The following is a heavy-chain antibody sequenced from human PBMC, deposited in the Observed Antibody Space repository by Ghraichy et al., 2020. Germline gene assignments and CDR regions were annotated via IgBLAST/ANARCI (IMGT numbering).Heavy chain of an antibody. CDR2: IYYSGST. CDR3: ASGELLYYFDY. D-gene: IGHD3-10*01. CDR1: GGSIISSSYY. J-gene: IGHJ4*02. V-gene: IGHV4-39*01. Sequence: SQTLSLTCTVSGGSIISSSYYWGWIRQPPGKGLEWIGNIYYSGSTYYTPSLKSRVNISVDTSKNQFSLKLSSVTAADTAVYYCASGELLYYFDYWGQGTLVTVSS.